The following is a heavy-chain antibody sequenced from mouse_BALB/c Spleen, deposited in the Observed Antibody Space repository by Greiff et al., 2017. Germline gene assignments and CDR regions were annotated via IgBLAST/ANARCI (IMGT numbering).Heavy chain of an antibody. CDR1: GYTFTSYW. CDR3: ERDGALCGNYGYFDY. CDR2: INPSNGRT. V-gene: IGHV1S81*02. D-gene: IGHD2-1*01. J-gene: IGHJ2*01. Sequence: QVQLHQSGAELVKPGASVKLSCKASGYTFTSYWMHWVKQRPGQGLEWIGEINPSNGRTNYNEKFKSKATLTVDKSSSTAYMQLSSLTSEDSAVYCCERDGALCGNYGYFDYWGQGTTLTVSA.